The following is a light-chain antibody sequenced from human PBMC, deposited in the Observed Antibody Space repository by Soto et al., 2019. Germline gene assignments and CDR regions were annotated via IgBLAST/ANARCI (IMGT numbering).Light chain of an antibody. J-gene: IGKJ2*01. CDR2: LCS. Sequence: DIVMTQSPLSLPVTSGESASISCRSSQRLLYSNGYKYPAWYLQKPGQSPQLLIYLCSNRASGGPDRCIGSGSGTGVTLKISRVEVEDVEVYYCMQDLQMPYTFGQGTKLEI. CDR1: QRLLYSNGYKY. V-gene: IGKV2-28*01. CDR3: MQDLQMPYT.